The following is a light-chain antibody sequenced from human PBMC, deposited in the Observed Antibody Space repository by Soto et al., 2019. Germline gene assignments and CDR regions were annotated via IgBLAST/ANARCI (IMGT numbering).Light chain of an antibody. CDR3: LQYGTSPWT. V-gene: IGKV3-20*01. Sequence: EIELTQSPGTLSLSPGERATLSCRASQNVANNYLAWFRQKPGQTPRLLIYGASSRAAGIPDRFSGSGSGTDFTLTISRLEPEDSAVFYSLQYGTSPWTFSQGTQV. CDR2: GAS. J-gene: IGKJ1*01. CDR1: QNVANNY.